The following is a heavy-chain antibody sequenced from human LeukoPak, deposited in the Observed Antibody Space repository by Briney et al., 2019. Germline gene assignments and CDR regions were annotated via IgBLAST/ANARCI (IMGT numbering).Heavy chain of an antibody. J-gene: IGHJ5*02. Sequence: GESLKICCKGSGYSFISYWIGWVRQIPGKGLEWMWIIYPGDSDTRYSPSFQGQFTISADKSLSTAYLQWSSLKASDTAMYYCARVGSSSPFDPWGQGTLVTVSS. CDR1: GYSFISYW. CDR2: IYPGDSDT. CDR3: ARVGSSSPFDP. D-gene: IGHD6-13*01. V-gene: IGHV5-51*01.